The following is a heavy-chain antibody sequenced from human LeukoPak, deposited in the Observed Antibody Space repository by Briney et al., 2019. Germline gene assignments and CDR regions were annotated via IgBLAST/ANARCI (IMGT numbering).Heavy chain of an antibody. Sequence: GGSLRLSCAASGFTFSSYAMSWVRQAPGKGLEYVSGISGSGGTTYYADSVKGRFTISRDNSKNTRYLQMNSLRAEDSALYYCAKDRSGYDYYGQYYFDYWGQGALVTVSS. CDR3: AKDRSGYDYYGQYYFDY. J-gene: IGHJ4*02. CDR2: ISGSGGTT. V-gene: IGHV3-23*01. CDR1: GFTFSSYA. D-gene: IGHD5-12*01.